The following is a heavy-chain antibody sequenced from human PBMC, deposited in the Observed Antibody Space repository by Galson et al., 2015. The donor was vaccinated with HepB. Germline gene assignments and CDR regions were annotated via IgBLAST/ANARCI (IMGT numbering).Heavy chain of an antibody. D-gene: IGHD5-18*01. CDR3: ARDFGRGYSYGGSYYYYMDV. CDR1: GGTFSTYA. V-gene: IGHV1-69*04. CDR2: IIPILGIA. Sequence: SVKVSCKASGGTFSTYAISWVRQAPGQGLEWMGRIIPILGIANYAQKFQGRVTITADKSTSTAYMELSSLRSEDTAVYYCARDFGRGYSYGGSYYYYMDVWGKGTTATVAS. J-gene: IGHJ6*03.